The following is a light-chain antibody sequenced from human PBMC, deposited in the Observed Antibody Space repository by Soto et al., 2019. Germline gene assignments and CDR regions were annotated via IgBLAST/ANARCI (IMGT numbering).Light chain of an antibody. V-gene: IGKV3-11*01. Sequence: EIVLTQSPSTLSLSPEERATLFCRASQSVSSYLAWYQQKPGQAPRLLIYDASNRATGIPARFSGSGSGTDFSLTISSLEPEDFAVYYCQQRSDWPRTFGQGTKVDIK. CDR3: QQRSDWPRT. J-gene: IGKJ1*01. CDR2: DAS. CDR1: QSVSSY.